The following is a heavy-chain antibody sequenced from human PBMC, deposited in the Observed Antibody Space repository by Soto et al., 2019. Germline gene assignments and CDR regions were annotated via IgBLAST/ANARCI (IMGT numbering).Heavy chain of an antibody. CDR3: ASPVATVYYYDGMDV. Sequence: QVQLVQSGAEVKKPGSSVKVSCKASGGTFSSYAITWVRQAPGQGLEWMGGIIPIFGTADYAQKFQGRVTITADESTSTAYMAVGSLRSEDTAVYYCASPVATVYYYDGMDVWGQGTTVTVSS. CDR1: GGTFSSYA. D-gene: IGHD2-21*02. V-gene: IGHV1-69*12. CDR2: IIPIFGTA. J-gene: IGHJ6*01.